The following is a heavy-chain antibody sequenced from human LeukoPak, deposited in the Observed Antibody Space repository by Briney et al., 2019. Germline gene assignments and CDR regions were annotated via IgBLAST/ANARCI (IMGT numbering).Heavy chain of an antibody. CDR1: GYTFTGYY. CDR3: ARGSPEGCSSTSCSGWGHHTNDY. J-gene: IGHJ4*02. CDR2: INPNSGGT. Sequence: ASVKVSCKASGYTFTGYYMHWVRQAPGQGLEWMGWINPNSGGTNYAQKFQGWVTMTRDTSISTAYMELSRLRSDDTAVYYCARGSPEGCSSTSCSGWGHHTNDYWGQGTLVTVSS. V-gene: IGHV1-2*04. D-gene: IGHD2-2*01.